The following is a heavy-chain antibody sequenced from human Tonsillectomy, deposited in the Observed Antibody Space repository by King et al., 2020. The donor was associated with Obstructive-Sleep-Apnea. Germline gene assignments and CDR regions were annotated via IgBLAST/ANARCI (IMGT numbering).Heavy chain of an antibody. CDR1: GFSLTTTQMG. V-gene: IGHV2-5*02. CDR3: AHPNSGYFYYFDY. Sequence: TLKESGPTLVKPTQTLTLTCTFSGFSLTTTQMGVGWIRQPPGKTLQWLALIYLDDDKRYNPSLKTKLTITKATSRNQVVLTMTNMDPVDTATYYFAHPNSGYFYYFDYWGPGTLVTVSS. CDR2: IYLDDDK. J-gene: IGHJ4*02. D-gene: IGHD3-22*01.